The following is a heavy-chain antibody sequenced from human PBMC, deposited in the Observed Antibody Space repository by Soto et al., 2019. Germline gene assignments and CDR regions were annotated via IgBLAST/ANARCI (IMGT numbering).Heavy chain of an antibody. J-gene: IGHJ6*02. CDR2: ISGSSTI. V-gene: IGHV3-48*02. D-gene: IGHD3-16*01. CDR1: GFTFSSYS. CDR3: ARVGLGLFGMDV. Sequence: EVQLVESGGGLVQPGGSLRVSCAASGFTFSSYSINWVRQAPGKGLEWVSYISGSSTIYYADSVKGRFTISRDNAKNSLYLQMNSLRDEDTAVHYCARVGLGLFGMDVWGQGTTVTVSS.